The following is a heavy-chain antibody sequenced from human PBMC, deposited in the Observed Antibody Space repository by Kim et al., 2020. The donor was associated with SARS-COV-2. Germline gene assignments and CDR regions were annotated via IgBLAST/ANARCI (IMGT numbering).Heavy chain of an antibody. CDR1: GFTFSSYS. CDR3: ARDKPPLFYGDPYYYYGMDV. Sequence: GGSLRLSCAASGFTFSSYSMNWVRQAPGKGLEWVSSISSSSSYIYYADSVKGRFTISRDNAKNSLYLQMNSLRAEDTAVYYCARDKPPLFYGDPYYYYGMDVWGQGTTVTVSS. CDR2: ISSSSSYI. J-gene: IGHJ6*02. D-gene: IGHD4-17*01. V-gene: IGHV3-21*01.